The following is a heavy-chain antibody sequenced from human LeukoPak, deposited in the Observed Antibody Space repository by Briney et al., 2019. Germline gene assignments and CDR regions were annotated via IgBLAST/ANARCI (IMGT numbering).Heavy chain of an antibody. D-gene: IGHD3-10*01. CDR1: GGSVSNYY. V-gene: IGHV4-59*02. J-gene: IGHJ4*02. CDR3: ARWRGASFDY. CDR2: IYYTET. Sequence: PSETLSLTCTVSGGSVSNYYWSWIRQSPGKGLEWIGYIYYTETSYNPSLKSRVTISVDTSKNQFSLKLSSVTAADTAVYYCARWRGASFDYWGQGTLVTVSS.